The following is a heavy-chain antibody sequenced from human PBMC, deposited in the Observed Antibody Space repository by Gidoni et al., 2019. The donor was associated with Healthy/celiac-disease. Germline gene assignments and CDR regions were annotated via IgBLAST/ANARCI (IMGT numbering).Heavy chain of an antibody. J-gene: IGHJ4*02. Sequence: GLVKPSETLSLTCTVSGGSISSSSYYWGWIRQPPGKGLEWIGSIYYSGSTYYNPSLKSRVTISVDTSKNQFSLKLSSVTAADTAVYYCAILPDSTGEGWGQGSLVTVSS. V-gene: IGHV4-39*01. CDR1: GGSISSSSYY. CDR3: AILPDSTGEG. D-gene: IGHD3-10*01. CDR2: IYYSGST.